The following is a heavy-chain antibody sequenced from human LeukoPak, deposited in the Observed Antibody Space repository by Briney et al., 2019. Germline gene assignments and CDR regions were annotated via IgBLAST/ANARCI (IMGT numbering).Heavy chain of an antibody. CDR2: IYPGDSDT. J-gene: IGHJ4*02. CDR3: ARQYYDSSGYSFFDY. V-gene: IGHV5-51*01. D-gene: IGHD3-22*01. CDR1: GYSFTSYW. Sequence: GESLKISCKGSGYSFTSYWIGWVRQMPGKGLEWMGIIYPGDSDTRYSPSFQGQVTISAGKSISTAYLQWSSLKASDTAMYYCARQYYDSSGYSFFDYWGQGTLVTVSS.